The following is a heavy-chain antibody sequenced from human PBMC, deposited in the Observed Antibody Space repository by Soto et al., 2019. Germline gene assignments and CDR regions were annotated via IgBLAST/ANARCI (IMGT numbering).Heavy chain of an antibody. J-gene: IGHJ5*02. CDR3: ARVIPGVEAWFDP. CDR2: ISAYTDTP. CDR1: GYTFTNFG. V-gene: IGHV1-18*01. D-gene: IGHD2-2*01. Sequence: ASVKVSCKASGYTFTNFGVTWVRRAPGQGLEWMGWISAYTDTPNYAQKFQGRVTMTIDTSTSTAYMDLRSLTSDDTAVYYCARVIPGVEAWFDPWGQGTMVTVSS.